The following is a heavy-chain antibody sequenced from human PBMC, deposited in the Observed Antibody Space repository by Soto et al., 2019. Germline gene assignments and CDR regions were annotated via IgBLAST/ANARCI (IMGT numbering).Heavy chain of an antibody. D-gene: IGHD5-18*01. Sequence: SETLSLTCTVSGGSVSSGSYYWSWIRQPPGKGLEWIGYIYYSGSTNYNPSLKSRVTISVDTSKNQFSLKLSSVTAADTAVYYCARDNGYSYGYTLDHWGQGTLVTVSS. J-gene: IGHJ4*02. CDR1: GGSVSSGSYY. V-gene: IGHV4-61*01. CDR3: ARDNGYSYGYTLDH. CDR2: IYYSGST.